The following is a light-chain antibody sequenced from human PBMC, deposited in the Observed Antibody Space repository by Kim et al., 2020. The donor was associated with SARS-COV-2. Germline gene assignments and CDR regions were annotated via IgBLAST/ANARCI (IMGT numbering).Light chain of an antibody. J-gene: IGKJ1*01. V-gene: IGKV1-5*01. CDR1: LSISGW. CDR2: DAS. CDR3: QQYGSYSRT. Sequence: ASVGDRVTITCLASLSISGWLAWYQQKPGKSPNLLFFDASILVSGFPSRFSGSGSGTEFTLPISSLQPDDFPTYHCQQYGSYSRTFGQGTKVDIK.